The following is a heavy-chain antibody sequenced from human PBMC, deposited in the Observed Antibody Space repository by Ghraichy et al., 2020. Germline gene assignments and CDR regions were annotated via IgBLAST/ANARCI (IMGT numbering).Heavy chain of an antibody. V-gene: IGHV3-48*02. CDR1: GFTFSSYS. CDR3: ARDLGFGSGSYYNALDY. CDR2: ISSSSSTI. D-gene: IGHD3-10*01. J-gene: IGHJ4*02. Sequence: GGSLRLSCAASGFTFSSYSMNWVRQAPGKGLEWVSYISSSSSTIYYADSVKGRFTISRDNAKNSLYLQMNSLRDEDTAVYYCARDLGFGSGSYYNALDYWGQGTLVTVSS.